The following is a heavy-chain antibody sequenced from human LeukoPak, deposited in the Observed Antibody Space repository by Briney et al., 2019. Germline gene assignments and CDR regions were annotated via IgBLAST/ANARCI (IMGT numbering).Heavy chain of an antibody. D-gene: IGHD3-22*01. CDR1: GFTFSSYS. Sequence: GGSLRLSCAASGFTFSSYSMNWVRQAPGKGLEWVSSISSSSSYRYYAGSVMGRFTISRDNSKTTLYLQMNSLRAEDTAVYYCAKENWVYNWKYDSSGSGINYWGQGTRVTVSS. CDR2: ISSSSSYR. V-gene: IGHV3-21*04. CDR3: AKENWVYNWKYDSSGSGINY. J-gene: IGHJ4*02.